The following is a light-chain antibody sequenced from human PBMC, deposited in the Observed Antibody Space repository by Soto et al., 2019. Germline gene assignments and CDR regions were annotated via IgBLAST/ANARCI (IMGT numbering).Light chain of an antibody. J-gene: IGLJ1*01. CDR2: SNY. CDR1: SSNIESNT. CDR3: AEWDDTLNGYV. V-gene: IGLV1-44*01. Sequence: QSVLTHPPSASGTPGQRVTISCSGSSSNIESNTVTWYQQLPGTAPKLVIYSNYDRPSGVPDRFSGPTSGTSASLVIRGLQSEDEAEYYCAEWDDTLNGYVFGGRTKVTVL.